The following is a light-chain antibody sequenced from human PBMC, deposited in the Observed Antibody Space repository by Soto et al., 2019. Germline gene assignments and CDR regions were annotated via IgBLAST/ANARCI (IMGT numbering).Light chain of an antibody. Sequence: EIVLTQSPATLSLSPGERATLSCRASQTISSYLLWYQQKPGQAPRLLIDDASNRATGIPARSSGSGSETDFTLTISSLEPEDFAVYYCQHRMNWPLTFGQGTRLEIK. J-gene: IGKJ5*01. CDR2: DAS. V-gene: IGKV3-11*01. CDR1: QTISSY. CDR3: QHRMNWPLT.